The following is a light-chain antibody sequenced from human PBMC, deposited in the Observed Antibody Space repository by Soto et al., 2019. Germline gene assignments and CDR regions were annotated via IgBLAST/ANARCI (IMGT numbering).Light chain of an antibody. CDR2: DVS. V-gene: IGLV2-14*01. CDR1: SSDVGGYNY. J-gene: IGLJ1*01. CDR3: AAWDDSLNGDV. Sequence: QSALTQPASVSGSPGQSITISCTGTSSDVGGYNYVSWYQQHPGKAPKLMIYDVSNRPSGVSNRFSGSKSGNTASLTICGLQSEDEADYYCAAWDDSLNGDVFGTGTKVTVL.